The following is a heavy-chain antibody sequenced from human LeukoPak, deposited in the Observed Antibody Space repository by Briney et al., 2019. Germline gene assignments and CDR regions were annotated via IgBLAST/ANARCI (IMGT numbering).Heavy chain of an antibody. CDR2: IKQNGSEK. CDR1: GFTFSSYW. CDR3: ARHGSITMVRGRLRYYYMDV. Sequence: PGGSLRLSCAASGFTFSSYWMSWVRQAPGKGLEWVANIKQNGSEKYYVDSVKGRSTISRDNAKNSLYLQMNSLRAEDTAVYYCARHGSITMVRGRLRYYYMDVWGKGTTVTISS. V-gene: IGHV3-7*03. J-gene: IGHJ6*03. D-gene: IGHD3-10*01.